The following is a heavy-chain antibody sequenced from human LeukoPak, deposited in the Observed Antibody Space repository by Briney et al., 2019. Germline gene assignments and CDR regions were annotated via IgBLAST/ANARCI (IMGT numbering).Heavy chain of an antibody. V-gene: IGHV1-69*13. Sequence: SLKVSCKASGGTFSSYAISWVRQAPGQGLEWMGGIIPIFGTANYAQKFQGRVTITADESTSTAYMELSSLRSEDTAVYYCARDHAEYDFWSGYYLTWGQGTLVTVSS. CDR1: GGTFSSYA. D-gene: IGHD3-3*01. CDR2: IIPIFGTA. CDR3: ARDHAEYDFWSGYYLT. J-gene: IGHJ5*02.